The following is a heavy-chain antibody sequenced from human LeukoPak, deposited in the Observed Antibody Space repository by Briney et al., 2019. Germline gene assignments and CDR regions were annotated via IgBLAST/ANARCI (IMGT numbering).Heavy chain of an antibody. Sequence: GGSLRLSCAASGLTFSSHWMHWVRQAPGKGLVWVSRITNDGSSTTYADSVKGRFTISRDNAKNSLYLQMNSLRAEDTAVYYCARDYDSTSIGFSYWGQGTLVTVSS. D-gene: IGHD3-22*01. CDR3: ARDYDSTSIGFSY. J-gene: IGHJ4*02. V-gene: IGHV3-74*01. CDR1: GLTFSSHW. CDR2: ITNDGSST.